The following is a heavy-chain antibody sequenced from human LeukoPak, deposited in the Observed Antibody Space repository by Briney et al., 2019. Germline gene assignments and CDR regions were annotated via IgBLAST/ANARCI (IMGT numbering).Heavy chain of an antibody. CDR3: ARAIYYYDSSGYYYYYYYMDV. Sequence: NPSETLSLTCAVYGGSFSGYYWSWIRQPPGKGLEWIGEINHSGSTNYNPSLKSRVTISVDTFKNQFSLKLSSVTAADTAVYYCARAIYYYDSSGYYYYYYYMDVWGKGTTVTVSS. J-gene: IGHJ6*03. V-gene: IGHV4-34*01. CDR1: GGSFSGYY. D-gene: IGHD3-22*01. CDR2: INHSGST.